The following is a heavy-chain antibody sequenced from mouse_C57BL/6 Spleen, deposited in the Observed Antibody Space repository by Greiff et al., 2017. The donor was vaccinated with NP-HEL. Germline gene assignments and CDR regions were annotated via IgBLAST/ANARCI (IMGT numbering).Heavy chain of an antibody. CDR3: TRVGSEDWFAY. CDR2: ISSGGDYI. V-gene: IGHV5-9-1*02. D-gene: IGHD3-2*02. Sequence: EVQVVESGEGLVKPGGSLKLSCAASGFTFSSYAMSWVRQTPEKRLEWVAYISSGGDYIYYADTVKGRFTISRDNARNTLYLQMSSLKSEDTAMYYCTRVGSEDWFAYWGQGTLVTVSA. J-gene: IGHJ3*01. CDR1: GFTFSSYA.